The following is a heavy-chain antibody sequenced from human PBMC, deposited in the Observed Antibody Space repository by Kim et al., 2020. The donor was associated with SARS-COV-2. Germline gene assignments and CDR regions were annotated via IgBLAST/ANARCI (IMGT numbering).Heavy chain of an antibody. J-gene: IGHJ4*02. CDR2: ISSSGSTI. CDR1: GFTFSDYY. D-gene: IGHD6-13*01. CDR3: ARDSPWYSSSWYYFDY. V-gene: IGHV3-11*04. Sequence: GGCLRLSCAASGFTFSDYYMSWIRQAPGKGLEWVSYISSSGSTIYYADSVKGRFTISRDNAKNSLYLQMNSLRAEDTAVYYCARDSPWYSSSWYYFDYWGQGTLVTVSS.